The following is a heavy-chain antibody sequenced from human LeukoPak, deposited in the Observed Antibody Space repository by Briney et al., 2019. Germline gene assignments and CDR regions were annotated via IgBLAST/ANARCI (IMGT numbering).Heavy chain of an antibody. D-gene: IGHD2-2*01. CDR1: GGSISSSSLY. Sequence: SETLSLTCTVSGGSISSSSLYWDWIRQPPGKGLEWIGTVYYSGSTYYNPSLKSRVTISVDTSKNQFYLTLSSVTAADTALYYCARNASSLGAGAFDIWGQGTMVTVSS. CDR2: VYYSGST. CDR3: ARNASSLGAGAFDI. J-gene: IGHJ3*02. V-gene: IGHV4-39*01.